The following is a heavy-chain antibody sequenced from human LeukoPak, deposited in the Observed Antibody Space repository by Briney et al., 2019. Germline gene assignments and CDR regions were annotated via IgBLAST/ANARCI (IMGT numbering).Heavy chain of an antibody. J-gene: IGHJ3*02. CDR3: ARAGQWRLLDAFDI. V-gene: IGHV3-66*01. CDR2: IYSGGST. CDR1: GFTVSSNY. Sequence: GGSLRLSCAASGFTVSSNYMSWVRQAPGKGLEWVSVIYSGGSTYYADSVKGRFTISRDNSKNTLYLQMNSLRAEDTAVYYCARAGQWRLLDAFDIWGQGTMVTVSS. D-gene: IGHD6-19*01.